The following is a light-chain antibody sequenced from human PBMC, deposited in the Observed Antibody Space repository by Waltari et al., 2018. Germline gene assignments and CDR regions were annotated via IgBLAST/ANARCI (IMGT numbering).Light chain of an antibody. J-gene: IGKJ4*01. CDR3: QQFGTSPLT. V-gene: IGKV3D-20*01. CDR2: EAS. CDR1: QSVRSNY. Sequence: DIVLTQSPATLSLSPGERATLSCAASQSVRSNYLAWYQQKPGLAPRLLIYEASSRATGIPDRFSGSGSGTDFTLTISRLEPEDFAVYYCQQFGTSPLTFGGGTKVEI.